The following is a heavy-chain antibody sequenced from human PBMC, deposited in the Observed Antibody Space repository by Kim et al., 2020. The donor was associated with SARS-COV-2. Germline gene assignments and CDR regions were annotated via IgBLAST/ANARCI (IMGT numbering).Heavy chain of an antibody. V-gene: IGHV1-69*13. CDR3: ASLNVHILVAVSDTVAFVI. CDR2: IIPIFGTA. Sequence: SVKVSCKASGGTFTSYAISWVRQAPGQGLEWMGGIIPIFGTANYAQKFQGRVTITADESTSHAYMELSSLRSDDTAVYYCASLNVHILVAVSDTVAFVI. J-gene: IGHJ3*02. D-gene: IGHD2-8*01. CDR1: GGTFTSYA.